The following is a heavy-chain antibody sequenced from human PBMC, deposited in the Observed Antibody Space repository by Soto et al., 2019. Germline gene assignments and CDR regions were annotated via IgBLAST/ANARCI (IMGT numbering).Heavy chain of an antibody. V-gene: IGHV4-39*01. CDR2: IYYSGTT. CDR3: VRHKLLIGPAKFDI. J-gene: IGHJ4*02. CDR1: GDSIKRSDSY. D-gene: IGHD3-9*01. Sequence: SEPLSLTCIVSGDSIKRSDSYWAWVRQSPGKGLEWIASIYYSGTTYYNPSLKSRVSISMDTSASHLSLKLTSATAADTAIYFCVRHKLLIGPAKFDIWGQGAPAPVYS.